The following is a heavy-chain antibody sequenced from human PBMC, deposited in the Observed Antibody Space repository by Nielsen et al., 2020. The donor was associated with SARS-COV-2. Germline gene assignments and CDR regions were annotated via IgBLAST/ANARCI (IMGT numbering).Heavy chain of an antibody. CDR2: IYYSGST. V-gene: IGHV4-30-4*08. J-gene: IGHJ4*02. Sequence: SETLSLTCTVSGGSISNGDYYWSWIRQHPGKGLEWIGYIYYSGSTYYNPSLKSRVTISVDRSKNQFSLKLSSVTAADTAVYYCARHFPYSSGWYVGYWGQGTLVTVSS. D-gene: IGHD6-19*01. CDR1: GGSISNGDYY. CDR3: ARHFPYSSGWYVGY.